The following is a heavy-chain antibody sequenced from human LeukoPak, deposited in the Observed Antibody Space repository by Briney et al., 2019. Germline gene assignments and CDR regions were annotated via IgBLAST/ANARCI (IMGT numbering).Heavy chain of an antibody. D-gene: IGHD3-22*01. J-gene: IGHJ3*02. V-gene: IGHV5-51*01. CDR3: ARPLYDYDKGNDAFDI. Sequence: GESLKISCKGSGYSFTSYWIGWVRQLPGKGLEWMGIIYAGDSDTRYSPSFQGQVTISADKSISTAYLQWSSLKASDTAMYYCARPLYDYDKGNDAFDIWGQGTMVTVSS. CDR2: IYAGDSDT. CDR1: GYSFTSYW.